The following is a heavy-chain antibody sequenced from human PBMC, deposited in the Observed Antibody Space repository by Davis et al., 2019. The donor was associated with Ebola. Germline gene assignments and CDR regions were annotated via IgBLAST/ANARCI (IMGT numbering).Heavy chain of an antibody. CDR1: GGSISSYY. CDR2: IYTSGST. J-gene: IGHJ3*02. CDR3: ARQTYGSGIGAFDI. D-gene: IGHD3-10*01. V-gene: IGHV4-4*07. Sequence: PSETLSLTCTVSGGSISSYYWSWIRQPAGKGLEWIGRIYTSGSTNYNPSLKSRVTMSVDTSKNQFSLKLSSVTAADTAVYYCARQTYGSGIGAFDIWGQGTMVTVSS.